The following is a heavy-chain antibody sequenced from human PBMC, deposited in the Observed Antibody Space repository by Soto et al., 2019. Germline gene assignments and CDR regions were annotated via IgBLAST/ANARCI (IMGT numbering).Heavy chain of an antibody. CDR3: ARASPYTIFGVVSEFDP. Sequence: SETLSLTCTVSGGSISSYYWSWIRQPPGKGLEWIGYIYYSGSTNYNPSLKSRVTISVDTSKNQFSLKLSSVTAADTAVYYCARASPYTIFGVVSEFDPWGQETLVTVSS. D-gene: IGHD3-3*01. CDR2: IYYSGST. J-gene: IGHJ5*02. CDR1: GGSISSYY. V-gene: IGHV4-59*01.